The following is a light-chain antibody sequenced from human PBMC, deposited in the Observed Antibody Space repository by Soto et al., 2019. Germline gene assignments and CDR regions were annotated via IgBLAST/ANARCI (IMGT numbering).Light chain of an antibody. J-gene: IGKJ4*01. CDR3: QQSFTNPLT. CDR1: QSIVRF. V-gene: IGKV1-39*01. Sequence: DIQMTQSPSTLSASVGYRVTITCRASQSIVRFLNWHQQKPGKAPNVLINVASTLRSGVPSRFSGSGSGTDFNLTINSLQPEDFATYFCQQSFTNPLTFGGGTKVDIK. CDR2: VAS.